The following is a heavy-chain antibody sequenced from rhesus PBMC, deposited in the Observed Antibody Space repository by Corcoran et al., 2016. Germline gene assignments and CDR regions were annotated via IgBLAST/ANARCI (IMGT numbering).Heavy chain of an antibody. CDR3: ARARITHFDY. CDR1: GGSISSSY. J-gene: IGHJ4*01. V-gene: IGHV4-169*01. CDR2: IYGSGSST. D-gene: IGHD4-11*01. Sequence: QVQLQESGPGLVKPSETLSVTCAVSGGSISSSYWSWSRPAPGKGLEWIGYIYGSGSSTNYNPSLKSRVTLSVDTSKNQLSLKLSSVTTADTAVYYCARARITHFDYWGQGVLVTVSS.